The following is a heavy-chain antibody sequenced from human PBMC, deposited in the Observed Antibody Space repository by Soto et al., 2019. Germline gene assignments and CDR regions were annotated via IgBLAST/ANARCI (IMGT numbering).Heavy chain of an antibody. Sequence: GGSLRLSCAASGFTFSSYAMSWVRQAPGKGLEWVAVISYDGSNQYYADSVKGRFTISRDNSKNTLYLQMNSLRAEDTAVYYCASRKSRGGDIDYWGQGTLVTVSS. CDR2: ISYDGSNQ. D-gene: IGHD2-21*02. CDR1: GFTFSSYA. V-gene: IGHV3-30-3*01. J-gene: IGHJ4*02. CDR3: ASRKSRGGDIDY.